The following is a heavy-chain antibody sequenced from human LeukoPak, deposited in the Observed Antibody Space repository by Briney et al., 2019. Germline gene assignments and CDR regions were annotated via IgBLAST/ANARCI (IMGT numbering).Heavy chain of an antibody. D-gene: IGHD1-7*01. CDR1: GFTVIIYW. CDR3: AGENVGTAPGY. CDR2: ITLEGSQI. Sequence: GRCLRLFCAAYGFTVIIYWMCWVRLAPGKGLVLDSRITLEGSQISYAVSGKGRFTISRNNAKNSLYLQMNSLRAEDTALYYCAGENVGTAPGYWGQGTLVTVSS. J-gene: IGHJ4*02. V-gene: IGHV3-74*01.